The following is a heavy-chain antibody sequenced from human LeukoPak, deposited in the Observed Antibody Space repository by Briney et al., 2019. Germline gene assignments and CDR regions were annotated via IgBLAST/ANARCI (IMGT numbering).Heavy chain of an antibody. J-gene: IGHJ6*03. CDR1: GYSFTTYW. V-gene: IGHV5-51*01. D-gene: IGHD6-6*01. CDR2: IYPGDSDT. Sequence: GESLKISCKGSGYSFTTYWIGWVRQMPGKGLEWMGIIYPGDSDTRYSPSFQGQVTISADKSISTAYLQWSSLKASDTAMYYCARFLAARQDYYYYYMDVWGKGTTVTVSS. CDR3: ARFLAARQDYYYYYMDV.